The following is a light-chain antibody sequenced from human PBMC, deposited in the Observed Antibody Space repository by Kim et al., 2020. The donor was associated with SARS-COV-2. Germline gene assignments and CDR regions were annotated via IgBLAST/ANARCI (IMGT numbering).Light chain of an antibody. J-gene: IGKJ4*01. CDR3: QQYYSPPLS. CDR1: QSLLYSSNNKNF. V-gene: IGKV4-1*01. CDR2: WAS. Sequence: DIVMTQSPDSLAVSLGERATINCKSSQSLLYSSNNKNFLAWYQQKPGQPPKLLIYWASTRESGVPDRFSGSGSGTDFTLTINSLQAEDVAVYYCQQYYSPPLSFGGGTKV.